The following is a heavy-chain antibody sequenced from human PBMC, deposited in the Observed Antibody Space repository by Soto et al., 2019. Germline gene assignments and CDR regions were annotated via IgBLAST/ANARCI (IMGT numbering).Heavy chain of an antibody. CDR3: ARGSTKKARNWFDP. V-gene: IGHV4-39*07. D-gene: IGHD6-6*01. CDR2: INYSGGT. CDR1: GGSISSSSYY. Sequence: SETLSLTCTVSGGSISSSSYYWGWIRQPPGKGLEWIGGINYSGGTHYNPALKSRVTISVDTSKNQFSLKLSSVTAADTAVYYCARGSTKKARNWFDPWGQGTLVTVSS. J-gene: IGHJ5*02.